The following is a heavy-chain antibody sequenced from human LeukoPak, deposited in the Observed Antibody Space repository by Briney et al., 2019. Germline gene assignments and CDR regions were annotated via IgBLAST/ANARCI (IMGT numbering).Heavy chain of an antibody. V-gene: IGHV4-39*07. CDR1: GASVSSQNYY. CDR3: VETPNYYYDSSGYLR. Sequence: SETLSLTCTVSGASVSSQNYYWGWVRQPPGKGLEWIGSIHHSDGTNHNPSLKSRVTISVDTSKNQFSLKLISVTAADTAVYYCVETPNYYYDSSGYLRWGQGTLVTVSS. J-gene: IGHJ1*01. CDR2: IHHSDGT. D-gene: IGHD3-22*01.